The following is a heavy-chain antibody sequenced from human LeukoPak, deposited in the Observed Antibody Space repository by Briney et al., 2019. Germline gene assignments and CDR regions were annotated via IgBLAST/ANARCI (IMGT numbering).Heavy chain of an antibody. CDR1: DLTFSSNY. V-gene: IGHV3-53*01. D-gene: IGHD2-15*01. Sequence: GGSLRLSCAASDLTFSSNYMSWVRQAPGKALQCVSLIYSGDSSYYSDSVRGRFTISRDNSKNTLYLQMNSLRAEDTAVYYCAPDLRGAAWSLDYWGQGTLVTVYS. J-gene: IGHJ4*02. CDR3: APDLRGAAWSLDY. CDR2: IYSGDSS.